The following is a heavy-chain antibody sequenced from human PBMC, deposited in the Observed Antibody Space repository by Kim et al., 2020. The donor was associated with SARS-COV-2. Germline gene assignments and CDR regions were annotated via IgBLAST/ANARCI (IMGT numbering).Heavy chain of an antibody. D-gene: IGHD3-10*01. CDR3: ARDLNYGSGSYYPKINTYCDY. J-gene: IGHJ4*02. V-gene: IGHV3-30*04. CDR2: ISYDGSNK. CDR1: GFTFSSYA. Sequence: GGSLRLSCAASGFTFSSYAMHWVRQAPGKGLEWVAVISYDGSNKYYADSVKGRFTISRDNSKNTLYLQMNSLRAEDTAVYYCARDLNYGSGSYYPKINTYCDYCGQGSLVSVSS.